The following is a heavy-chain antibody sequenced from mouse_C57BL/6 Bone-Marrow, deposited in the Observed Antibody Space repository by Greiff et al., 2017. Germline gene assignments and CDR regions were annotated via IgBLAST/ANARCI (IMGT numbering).Heavy chain of an antibody. CDR1: GFTFNDDY. CDR2: IDPENGDT. Sequence: EVQLQQPGAELVRPGASVKLSCTASGFTFNDDYMHWVKQRPEQGLEWIGWIDPENGDTEYASKFQGKATITADTSSNTAYMQLSSLTSEDTAVYCCTTDYGSSPDYWGQGTTLTVSS. V-gene: IGHV14-4*01. CDR3: TTDYGSSPDY. J-gene: IGHJ2*01. D-gene: IGHD1-1*01.